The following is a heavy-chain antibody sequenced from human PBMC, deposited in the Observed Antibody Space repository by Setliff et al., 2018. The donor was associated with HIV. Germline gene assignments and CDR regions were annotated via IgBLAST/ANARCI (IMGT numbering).Heavy chain of an antibody. Sequence: PSETLSLTCAVYGGSFSGYHWNWIRQPPGKGLEWIGEINHSGRTNYNPSLKSRVTISVDTSKNQFSLKLRSVTAADTAMYYCARVSITYWCSIPTFYYYYMDVWGKGTKVTVSS. D-gene: IGHD2-8*02. J-gene: IGHJ6*03. CDR1: GGSFSGYH. CDR3: ARVSITYWCSIPTFYYYYMDV. CDR2: INHSGRT. V-gene: IGHV4-34*01.